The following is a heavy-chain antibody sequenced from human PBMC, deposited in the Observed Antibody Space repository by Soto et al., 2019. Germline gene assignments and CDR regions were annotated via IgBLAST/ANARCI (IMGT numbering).Heavy chain of an antibody. Sequence: EVHLLESGGGLVQPGGSLRLSCTASGFTFSSYDMTWVRQAPGRGLEGVSGINGSGGTTFYADSVKGRFTISRDNSRSTRYLHMNSLRAEDTAVYYCAKDTRYDDYVRWFESWGQGTLVTVSS. D-gene: IGHD3-16*01. CDR3: AKDTRYDDYVRWFES. CDR2: INGSGGTT. V-gene: IGHV3-23*01. J-gene: IGHJ5*01. CDR1: GFTFSSYD.